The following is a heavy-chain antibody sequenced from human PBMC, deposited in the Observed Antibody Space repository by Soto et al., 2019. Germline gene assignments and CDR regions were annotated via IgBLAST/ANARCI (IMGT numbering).Heavy chain of an antibody. D-gene: IGHD6-19*01. Sequence: ASVKVSCKVSGYTLTELSMHWVRQAPGKGLEWMGGFDPEDGETIYAQKFQGRVTMTEDTSTDTAYMELSSLRSEDTAVYYCATAGWYGSRGLQPDYWGQGTLVTVSS. V-gene: IGHV1-24*01. J-gene: IGHJ4*02. CDR1: GYTLTELS. CDR2: FDPEDGET. CDR3: ATAGWYGSRGLQPDY.